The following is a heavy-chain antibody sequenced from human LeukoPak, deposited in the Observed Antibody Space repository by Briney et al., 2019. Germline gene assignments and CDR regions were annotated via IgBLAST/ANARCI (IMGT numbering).Heavy chain of an antibody. CDR2: ISWNSGSI. D-gene: IGHD7-27*01. CDR3: AKGIPPLGMGFDY. Sequence: GGSLRLSCAASGFTFDDYALHWVRQAPGQGLEWVSGISWNSGSIGYADSVKGRFTISRDNAKNSLYLQMNSLRAEDTALYYCAKGIPPLGMGFDYWGQGTLVTVSS. CDR1: GFTFDDYA. J-gene: IGHJ4*02. V-gene: IGHV3-9*01.